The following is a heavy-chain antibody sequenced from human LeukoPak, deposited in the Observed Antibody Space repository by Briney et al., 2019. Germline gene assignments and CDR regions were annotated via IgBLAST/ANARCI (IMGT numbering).Heavy chain of an antibody. J-gene: IGHJ4*02. Sequence: ASVKVSCKASGYILTDYYMHWVRQAPGQGLEWMGWISGYNDNTNYAQKFRGRVTMTTDTSTNTAYMELRSLRSDDTAVYYCARRSANYYNADFWGQGTMVTVSS. CDR1: GYILTDYY. CDR2: ISGYNDNT. V-gene: IGHV1-18*04. D-gene: IGHD3-10*01. CDR3: ARRSANYYNADF.